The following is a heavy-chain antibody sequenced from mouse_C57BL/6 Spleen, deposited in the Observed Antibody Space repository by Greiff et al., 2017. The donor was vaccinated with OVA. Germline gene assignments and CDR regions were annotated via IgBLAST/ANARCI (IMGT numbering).Heavy chain of an antibody. CDR1: GYTFTSYW. CDR2: IDPSDSYT. CDR3: ARGAYYGSSSYYFDY. J-gene: IGHJ2*01. Sequence: SCKASGYTFTSYWMHWVKQRPGQGLEWIGEIDPSDSYTNYNQKFKGKSTLTVDKSSSTAYMQLSSLTSEDSAVYYCARGAYYGSSSYYFDYWGQGTTLTVSS. V-gene: IGHV1-69*01. D-gene: IGHD1-1*01.